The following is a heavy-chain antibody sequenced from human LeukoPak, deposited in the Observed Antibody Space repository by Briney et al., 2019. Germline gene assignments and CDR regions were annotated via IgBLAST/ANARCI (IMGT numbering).Heavy chain of an antibody. CDR1: GFTFSDYY. CDR3: ASIGVVVVPAAMGAFDI. V-gene: IGHV3-11*06. J-gene: IGHJ3*02. Sequence: GSLRLSCAASGFTFSDYYMSWIRQAPGKGLEWVSYISSSSSYTNYADSVKGRFTISRDNAKNSLYLQMNSLRAEDTAVYYCASIGVVVVPAAMGAFDIWGQGTMVTVSS. CDR2: ISSSSSYT. D-gene: IGHD2-2*01.